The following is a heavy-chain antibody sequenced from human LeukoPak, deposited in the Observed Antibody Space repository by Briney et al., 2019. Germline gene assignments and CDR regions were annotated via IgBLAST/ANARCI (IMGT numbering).Heavy chain of an antibody. CDR2: INGGNGDT. D-gene: IGHD5-18*01. Sequence: ASVKVSCKASGYTFTSYAMHWVRQAPGQRLEWMGWINGGNGDTKYSQKFQGRVTIARDTSASTAYMELSSLRSEDTAVYYCARTTAMVTIFDYRGQGTLVTVSS. CDR1: GYTFTSYA. CDR3: ARTTAMVTIFDY. V-gene: IGHV1-3*01. J-gene: IGHJ4*02.